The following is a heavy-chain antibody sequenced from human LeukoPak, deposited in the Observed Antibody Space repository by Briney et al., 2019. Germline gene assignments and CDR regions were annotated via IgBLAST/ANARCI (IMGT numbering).Heavy chain of an antibody. Sequence: GGSLRLSCAASGFTFSSYSMNWVRQAPGQGLEWVSSITSSSSHIYYADSVKGRFTISRDNAKNSLYLQMDSLRAEDTAVYYCARGGAATSTWRFDPWGQGTLVTVSS. CDR2: ITSSSSHI. V-gene: IGHV3-21*01. D-gene: IGHD6-13*01. J-gene: IGHJ5*02. CDR3: ARGGAATSTWRFDP. CDR1: GFTFSSYS.